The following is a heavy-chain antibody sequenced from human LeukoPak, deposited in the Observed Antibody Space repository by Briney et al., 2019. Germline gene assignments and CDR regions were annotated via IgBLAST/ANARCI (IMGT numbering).Heavy chain of an antibody. CDR3: ARDGSVVVVAAVYYGMDV. J-gene: IGHJ6*02. CDR1: GYTFTGYY. V-gene: IGHV1-2*02. Sequence: GASVKVSCKASGYTFTGYYMHWVRQAPGQGLEWMGWINPNSGGTNYAQKFQGRVTMTRDTSISTAYMELSRLRSDDTAVYYCARDGSVVVVAAVYYGMDVWGQGTTVTVSS. D-gene: IGHD2-15*01. CDR2: INPNSGGT.